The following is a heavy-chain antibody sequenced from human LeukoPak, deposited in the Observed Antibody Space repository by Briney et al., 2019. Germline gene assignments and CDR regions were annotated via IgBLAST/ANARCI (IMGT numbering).Heavy chain of an antibody. CDR3: ARHFGTYYDFWSGYYYGMDV. Sequence: GESLKISCKGSGYSFTSYWMGWVRQMPGKGLEWMGIIYPGDSDTRYSPSFQGQVTISADKSISTAYLQWSSLKASDTAMYYCARHFGTYYDFWSGYYYGMDVWGQGTTVTVSS. J-gene: IGHJ6*02. V-gene: IGHV5-51*01. CDR2: IYPGDSDT. D-gene: IGHD3-3*01. CDR1: GYSFTSYW.